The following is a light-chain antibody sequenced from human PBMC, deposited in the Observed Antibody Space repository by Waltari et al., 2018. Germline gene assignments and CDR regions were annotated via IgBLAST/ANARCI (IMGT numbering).Light chain of an antibody. CDR3: CSYAGRGTYV. CDR1: TSDVGNYDL. J-gene: IGLJ1*01. Sequence: QSALTQPASVSGTPGQSITISCTGTTSDVGNYDLVSWYQPHPGKAPKLLICEVITRPLGVSMRFSGSKAGNTASLTISGLQAEDEADYYCCSYAGRGTYVFGSGTKVTVL. CDR2: EVI. V-gene: IGLV2-23*02.